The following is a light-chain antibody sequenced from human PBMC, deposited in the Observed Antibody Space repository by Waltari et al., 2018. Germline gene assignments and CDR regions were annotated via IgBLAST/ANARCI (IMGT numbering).Light chain of an antibody. V-gene: IGLV1-40*01. CDR3: QSYDSSLSGVV. J-gene: IGLJ2*01. CDR1: TSNIGAGSD. Sequence: QSVLTQPPSVSAAPGQRVTISCTGNTSNIGAGSDAQLYHHPPGAAPELLIYANTNRPSGVPDRISASKSGTSASLAITGLQATNEAVYYCQSYDSSLSGVVFGGGTKLTVL. CDR2: ANT.